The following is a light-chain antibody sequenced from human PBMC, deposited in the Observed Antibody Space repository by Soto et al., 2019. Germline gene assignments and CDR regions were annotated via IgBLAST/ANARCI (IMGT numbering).Light chain of an antibody. V-gene: IGKV3-20*01. CDR2: GAS. CDR1: QSVSSSY. J-gene: IGKJ4*01. Sequence: EIVLTQSPGTLSLSPGERATLSCRASQSVSSSYLAWYQQKPGQAPRLLIDGASSRATGIPDRFSGSGSGTDFTLTISSLEPEDFAVYYCQQYGSSWHTFGEGTKVEIK. CDR3: QQYGSSWHT.